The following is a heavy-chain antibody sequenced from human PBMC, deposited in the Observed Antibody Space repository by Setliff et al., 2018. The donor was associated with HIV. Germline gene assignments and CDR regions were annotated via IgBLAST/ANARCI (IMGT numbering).Heavy chain of an antibody. D-gene: IGHD3-3*01. J-gene: IGHJ4*02. V-gene: IGHV4-38-2*01. Sequence: SETLSLTCAVSGYSISSGYYWGWVRRPPEKGLEWIGSFYYSGSTYYNPSLKSRVTISVDTSKNQFSLKLSSVTAADTAVYYCARAPITIFGVIIIPVYFDYWGQGTLVTVSS. CDR3: ARAPITIFGVIIIPVYFDY. CDR2: FYYSGST. CDR1: GYSISSGYY.